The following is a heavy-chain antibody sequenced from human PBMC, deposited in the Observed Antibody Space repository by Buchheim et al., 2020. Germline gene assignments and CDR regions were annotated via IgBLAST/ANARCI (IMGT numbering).Heavy chain of an antibody. D-gene: IGHD2-15*01. J-gene: IGHJ6*02. Sequence: QVQLQQWGAGLLKPSDTLSLTCAVSNGPFNGYYWSWLRQSPGSGPEWIGEISHSGSTTYNPSLKSRVTISVDPSKSQFPLKLTSVTAADTAVYYCARLVGAVFNHYYFGMDLWAQGTT. V-gene: IGHV4-34*01. CDR3: ARLVGAVFNHYYFGMDL. CDR1: NGPFNGYY. CDR2: ISHSGST.